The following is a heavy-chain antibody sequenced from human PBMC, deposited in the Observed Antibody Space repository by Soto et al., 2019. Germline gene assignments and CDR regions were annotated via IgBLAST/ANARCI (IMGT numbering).Heavy chain of an antibody. CDR3: AREGIVEMAISPEGDHYYYYGMDV. CDR2: IYSGGST. CDR1: GFTVSSNY. Sequence: AGCRRLSCAPSGFTVSSNYMSCVSQAPGKGLEWVSVIYSGGSTYDEDSVKGRFPISRNNSKNTLYLQMNSLRAEETAVYYCAREGIVEMAISPEGDHYYYYGMDVWGQGTTVTVSS. V-gene: IGHV3-53*01. D-gene: IGHD2-21*01. J-gene: IGHJ6*02.